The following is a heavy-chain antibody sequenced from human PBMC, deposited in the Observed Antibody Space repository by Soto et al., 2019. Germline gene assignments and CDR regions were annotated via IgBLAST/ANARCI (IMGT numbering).Heavy chain of an antibody. D-gene: IGHD3-3*01. CDR3: ARGGITIFGVVDH. CDR1: GYTFTDYY. V-gene: IGHV1-2*02. J-gene: IGHJ4*02. CDR2: INPKSGGT. Sequence: GASVKVSCKASGYTFTDYYVHWVRQAPGQGLEWMGWINPKSGGTNYAQKFQGRVSMTRDTSISTAYMELSRLRYDDTAVHYCARGGITIFGVVDHWGQGTPVTVSS.